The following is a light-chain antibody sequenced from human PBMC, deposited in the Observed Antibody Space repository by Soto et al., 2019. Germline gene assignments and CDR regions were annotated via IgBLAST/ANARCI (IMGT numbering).Light chain of an antibody. Sequence: QSALTQPASVSGSPGQSITISCTGTSSDVGRYNYVSWYQQHPGQAPKLMIHDVSNRPSGVSNRFSGSKSGNTASLTISGLQAEDEADYYCSSDTGSGTRVFGTGTKLTVL. CDR3: SSDTGSGTRV. V-gene: IGLV2-14*01. J-gene: IGLJ1*01. CDR2: DVS. CDR1: SSDVGRYNY.